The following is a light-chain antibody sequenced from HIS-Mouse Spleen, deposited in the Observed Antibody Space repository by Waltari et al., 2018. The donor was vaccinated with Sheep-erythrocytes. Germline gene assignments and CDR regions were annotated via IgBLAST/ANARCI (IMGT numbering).Light chain of an antibody. CDR2: QDS. J-gene: IGLJ3*02. CDR3: QAWDSSTAWV. Sequence: SYDLTQPPSVSVSPGQTASITCPGDKLGDKYACWYQQKPGQSPVLVIYQDSKRPSGIPERFSGSNSGNTATLTISGTQAMDEADYYCQAWDSSTAWVFGGGTKLTVL. V-gene: IGLV3-1*01. CDR1: KLGDKY.